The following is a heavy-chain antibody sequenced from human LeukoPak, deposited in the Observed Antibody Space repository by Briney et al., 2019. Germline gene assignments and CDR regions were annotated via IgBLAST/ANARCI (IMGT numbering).Heavy chain of an antibody. Sequence: GGSLRLSCAASGFTFSSYGMHWVRQAPGKGLEWVAVIWYDGSNKYYADSVKGRFTISRDNSKNTLYLQMNSLRAEDTAVYYCARAGGSYYYDAFDIWAKGQWSPSLQ. J-gene: IGHJ3*02. V-gene: IGHV3-33*01. CDR3: ARAGGSYYYDAFDI. CDR2: IWYDGSNK. CDR1: GFTFSSYG. D-gene: IGHD1-26*01.